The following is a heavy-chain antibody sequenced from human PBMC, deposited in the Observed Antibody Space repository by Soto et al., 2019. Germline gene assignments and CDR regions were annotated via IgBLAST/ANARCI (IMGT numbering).Heavy chain of an antibody. CDR2: INWNSGSI. J-gene: IGHJ3*02. CDR1: GFTFDDYA. D-gene: IGHD5-18*01. V-gene: IGHV3-9*01. Sequence: PGGSLRLSCAASGFTFDDYAMYWVRQAPGKGLEWVSGINWNSGSIGYADSVKGRFTISRDNSKNTLYLQMNSLRAEDTAVYYCAKGGSRGYSYGHDAFDIWGQGTMVTVSS. CDR3: AKGGSRGYSYGHDAFDI.